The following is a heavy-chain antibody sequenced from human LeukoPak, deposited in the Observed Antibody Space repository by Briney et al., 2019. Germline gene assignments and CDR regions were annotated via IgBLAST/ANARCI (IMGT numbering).Heavy chain of an antibody. V-gene: IGHV3-48*03. CDR1: GFTFSSYE. CDR2: ISSSGSTI. Sequence: PGGSLRLSCAASGFTFSSYEMNWVRQAPGKGLEWVSYISSSGSTIYYADSVKGRFTISRDNAKNSLYLQMNSLRAEDTAVYCCAGGGGGYSGYDETGSFGYWGQGTLVTVSS. J-gene: IGHJ4*02. CDR3: AGGGGGYSGYDETGSFGY. D-gene: IGHD5-12*01.